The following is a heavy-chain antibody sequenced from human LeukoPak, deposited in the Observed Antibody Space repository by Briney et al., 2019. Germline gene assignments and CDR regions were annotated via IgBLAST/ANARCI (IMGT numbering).Heavy chain of an antibody. J-gene: IGHJ4*02. D-gene: IGHD3-9*01. Sequence: PGGSLRLSCAASGFTFSSYAMSWVRQAPGKGLEWVSAISGSGGSTYYADSVKGRFTISRDNSKNTLYLQMNSLRAEDTAVYYCAKGWDILTGSYYFDYWGQGTLVTVSS. CDR2: ISGSGGST. CDR1: GFTFSSYA. V-gene: IGHV3-23*01. CDR3: AKGWDILTGSYYFDY.